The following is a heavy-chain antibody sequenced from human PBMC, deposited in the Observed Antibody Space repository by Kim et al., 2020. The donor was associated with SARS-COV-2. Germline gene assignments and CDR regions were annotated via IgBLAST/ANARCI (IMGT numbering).Heavy chain of an antibody. CDR2: IYPGDSDT. V-gene: IGHV5-51*01. CDR1: GYSFTSYW. CDR3: ARGEKAFESMVRGLLGHFDY. Sequence: GESLKISCKGSGYSFTSYWIGWVRQMPGKGLEWMGIIYPGDSDTRYSPSFQGQVTISADKSISTAYLQWSSLKASDTAMYYCARGEKAFESMVRGLLGHFDYWGQGTLVTVSS. J-gene: IGHJ4*02. D-gene: IGHD3-10*01.